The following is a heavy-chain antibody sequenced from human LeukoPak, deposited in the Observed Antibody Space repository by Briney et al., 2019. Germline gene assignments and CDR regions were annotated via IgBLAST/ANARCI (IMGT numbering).Heavy chain of an antibody. CDR1: GGSISSSSYY. J-gene: IGHJ3*02. Sequence: PSETLSLTCTVSGGSISSSSYYWGWIRQPPGKGLEWIGSIYYSGSTYYNPSLKSRVTISVDTSKNQFSLKLSSVTAADTAVYYCASGRLDYGGNSDAFDIWGQGTMVTVSS. CDR3: ASGRLDYGGNSDAFDI. CDR2: IYYSGST. D-gene: IGHD4-23*01. V-gene: IGHV4-39*07.